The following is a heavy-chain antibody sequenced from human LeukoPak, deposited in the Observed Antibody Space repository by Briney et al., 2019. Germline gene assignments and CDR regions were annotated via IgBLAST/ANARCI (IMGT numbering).Heavy chain of an antibody. CDR2: ISAYNGNT. D-gene: IGHD2-21*01. J-gene: IGHJ4*02. V-gene: IGHV1-18*01. CDR3: ARENDSGGGPDYFDY. Sequence: GASVKVSCKASGYTFTSYGIRWVRQAPGQGLEWMGWISAYNGNTNYAQKFQGRVTITADESTSTAYMELSSLRSEDTAVYYCARENDSGGGPDYFDYWGQGTLVTVSS. CDR1: GYTFTSYG.